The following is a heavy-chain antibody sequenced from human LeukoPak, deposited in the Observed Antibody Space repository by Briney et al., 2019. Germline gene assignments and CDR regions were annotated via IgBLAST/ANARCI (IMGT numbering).Heavy chain of an antibody. D-gene: IGHD6-19*01. CDR1: GFTLDDYA. Sequence: GGSLRLSCAASGFTLDDYAMHWVRQAPGKGLEWVSGISWNSGSLVYADSVKGRFTISRDNAKNSLYLQMNSLRAEDTALYYCVKDSSGSTWYYFDYWGQGALVTVSS. CDR3: VKDSSGSTWYYFDY. V-gene: IGHV3-9*01. J-gene: IGHJ4*02. CDR2: ISWNSGSL.